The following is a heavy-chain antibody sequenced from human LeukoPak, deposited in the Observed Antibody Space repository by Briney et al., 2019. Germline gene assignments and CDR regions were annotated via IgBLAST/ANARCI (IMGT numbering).Heavy chain of an antibody. CDR2: ISSNDGNT. D-gene: IGHD3-9*01. V-gene: IGHV1-18*01. Sequence: ASVKVSCKASGYTFTSYGISWVRQAPGQGLEWMGWISSNDGNTYYVQNFQGRVTMTTDTSTSTAYMELRSLRSDDTAVHYCARVDILTGYYFFDSWGQGTLVTVSS. J-gene: IGHJ4*02. CDR1: GYTFTSYG. CDR3: ARVDILTGYYFFDS.